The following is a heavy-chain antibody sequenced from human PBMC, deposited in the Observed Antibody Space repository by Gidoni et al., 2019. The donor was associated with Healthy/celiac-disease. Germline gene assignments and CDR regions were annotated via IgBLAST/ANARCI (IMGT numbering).Heavy chain of an antibody. D-gene: IGHD7-27*01. CDR1: GGSIRSSSYY. Sequence: QLQLQESGPGLVKPSETLSLTCTVPGGSIRSSSYYWGWIRQPPGKGLGWIGSIYYSGSTYYNPSLKSRVTISVDTSKNQFSLKLSSVTAADTAVYYCARFEKLGAFDIWGQGTMVTVSS. CDR2: IYYSGST. V-gene: IGHV4-39*01. CDR3: ARFEKLGAFDI. J-gene: IGHJ3*02.